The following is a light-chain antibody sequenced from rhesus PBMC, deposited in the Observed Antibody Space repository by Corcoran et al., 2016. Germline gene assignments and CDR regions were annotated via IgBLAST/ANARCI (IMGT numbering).Light chain of an antibody. J-gene: IGLJ1*01. CDR1: SSDIGSYNY. V-gene: IGLV2-32*02. CDR2: EVI. Sequence: QAALTQPRSVSGSPGQSVTISCTGTSSDIGSYNYVSWYQQHPATAPKLMIYEVIKRPSGVSDRFSASKSGNTASLTISGLQTEDEAVYYCSSYAGSKTFVFGVGTRLTVL. CDR3: SSYAGSKTFV.